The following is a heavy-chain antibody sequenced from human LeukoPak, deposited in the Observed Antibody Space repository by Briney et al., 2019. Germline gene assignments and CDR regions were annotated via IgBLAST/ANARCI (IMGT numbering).Heavy chain of an antibody. CDR3: ARGVPPGYYYDSSGYYYPDY. CDR1: GFTFSSYA. J-gene: IGHJ4*02. D-gene: IGHD3-22*01. Sequence: GGSLRLSCAASGFTFSSYAMHWVRQAPGKGLEWVAVISYDGSNKYYADFVKGRFTISRDNSKNTLYLQMNSLRAEDTAVYYCARGVPPGYYYDSSGYYYPDYWGQGTLVTVSS. V-gene: IGHV3-30-3*01. CDR2: ISYDGSNK.